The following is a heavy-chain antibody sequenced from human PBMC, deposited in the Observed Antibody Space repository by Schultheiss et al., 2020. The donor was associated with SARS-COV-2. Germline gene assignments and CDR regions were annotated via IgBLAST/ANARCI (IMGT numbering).Heavy chain of an antibody. CDR2: ISSSGSTI. CDR3: AKDPGSSSSWSRFDP. CDR1: GFTFSDYY. J-gene: IGHJ5*02. Sequence: GGSLRLSCAASGFTFSDYYMSWIRQAPGKGLEWVSYISSSGSTIYYADSVKGRFTISRDNAKNSLYLQMNSLRAEDTAVYYCAKDPGSSSSWSRFDPWGQGTLVTVSS. D-gene: IGHD6-13*01. V-gene: IGHV3-11*01.